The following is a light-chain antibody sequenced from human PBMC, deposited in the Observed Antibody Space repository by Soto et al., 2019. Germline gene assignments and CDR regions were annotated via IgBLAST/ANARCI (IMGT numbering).Light chain of an antibody. CDR1: QSLLHSNGYNY. J-gene: IGKJ1*01. V-gene: IGKV2-28*01. Sequence: DIVMTQSPLSLPVTPGEPASISCRSSQSLLHSNGYNYLDCYLQKRGQSPQLLIYLGSNRSSGVPDRFSGSGSGTDFTLKISRVEAEDVGVYHCMQALQTPWTFGQGTKVEIK. CDR3: MQALQTPWT. CDR2: LGS.